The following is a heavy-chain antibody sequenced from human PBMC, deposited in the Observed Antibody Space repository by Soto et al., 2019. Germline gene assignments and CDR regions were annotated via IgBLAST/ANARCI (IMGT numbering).Heavy chain of an antibody. D-gene: IGHD3-10*01. Sequence: GASVKVSCEACGDSFTNYDINWVRQAPGQGLEWMGWISTYTGNTNCAQKLQGRVTMTTDTSTSTAYMELRSLRSDDTAVYYCARGYYYGSGRPTPGGMDVWGQGTTVTVSS. V-gene: IGHV1-18*01. CDR1: GDSFTNYD. CDR3: ARGYYYGSGRPTPGGMDV. J-gene: IGHJ6*02. CDR2: ISTYTGNT.